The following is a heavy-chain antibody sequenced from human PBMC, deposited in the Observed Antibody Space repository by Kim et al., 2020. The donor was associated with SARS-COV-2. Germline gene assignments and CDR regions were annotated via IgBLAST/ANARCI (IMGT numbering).Heavy chain of an antibody. CDR1: GFTFSSYS. V-gene: IGHV3-21*01. D-gene: IGHD3-9*01. CDR3: ATHYDILTGYWSYYYGMDV. J-gene: IGHJ6*02. Sequence: GGSLRLSCAASGFTFSSYSMNWVRQAPGKGLEWVSSISSSSSYIYYADSVKGRFTISRDNAKNSLYLQMNSLRAEDTAVYYCATHYDILTGYWSYYYGMDVWGQGTTVTVSS. CDR2: ISSSSSYI.